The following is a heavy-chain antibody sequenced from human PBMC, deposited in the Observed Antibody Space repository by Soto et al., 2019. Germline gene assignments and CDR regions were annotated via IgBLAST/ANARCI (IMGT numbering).Heavy chain of an antibody. CDR3: ARPHPLVGSGYLFDY. CDR1: GFTFSSYA. Sequence: GGSLRLSCAASGFTFSSYAMHWVRQAPGKGLEWVAVISYDGSNKYYADSVKGRFTISRDNSKNTLYLQMNSLRAEDTAVYYCARPHPLVGSGYLFDYWGQGTLVTVSS. J-gene: IGHJ4*02. V-gene: IGHV3-30-3*01. D-gene: IGHD3-22*01. CDR2: ISYDGSNK.